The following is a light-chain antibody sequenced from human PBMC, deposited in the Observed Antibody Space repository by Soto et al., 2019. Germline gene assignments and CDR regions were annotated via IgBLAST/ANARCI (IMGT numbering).Light chain of an antibody. V-gene: IGKV1-27*01. CDR2: AAS. CDR1: QGISNS. Sequence: DIQMTQSPSSLSASIGDRVTISCRASQGISNSLAWYQQKAGEVPKLLIYAASTSHSGVPSRFRGSGSGTDFTLTISSLQPEDVATYYCQNYKSAPRTFGQGTKVESK. J-gene: IGKJ1*01. CDR3: QNYKSAPRT.